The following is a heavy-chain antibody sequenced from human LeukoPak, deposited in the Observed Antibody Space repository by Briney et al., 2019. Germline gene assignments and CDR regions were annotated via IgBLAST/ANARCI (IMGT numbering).Heavy chain of an antibody. CDR3: AGRLRGYDPYIFDY. CDR1: GYTFTGYY. D-gene: IGHD5-12*01. J-gene: IGHJ4*02. CDR2: INPNSGGT. Sequence: GASVKVSCKASGYTFTGYYMHWVRQAPGQGLEWMGWINPNSGGTNYAQKFQGRVTMTRDTSISTAYMELSRLRSDDTAVYYCAGRLRGYDPYIFDYWGQGTLVTVSS. V-gene: IGHV1-2*02.